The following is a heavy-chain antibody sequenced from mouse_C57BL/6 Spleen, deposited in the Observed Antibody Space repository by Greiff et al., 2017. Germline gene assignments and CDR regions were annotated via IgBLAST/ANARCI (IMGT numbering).Heavy chain of an antibody. CDR3: ARDV. Sequence: VQLQQSGPGLVKPSQSLSLTCSVTGYSITSGYYWNWIRPSPGNKLEWMGYIIYDGSNNYNPSLKNRISITRYTSKNQFYLKLNSVTTEDTATYYCARDVWGTGTTVTVSS. J-gene: IGHJ1*03. CDR2: IIYDGSN. V-gene: IGHV3-6*01. CDR1: GYSITSGYY.